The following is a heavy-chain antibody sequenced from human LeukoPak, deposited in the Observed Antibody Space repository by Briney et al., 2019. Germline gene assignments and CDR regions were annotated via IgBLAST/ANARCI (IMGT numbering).Heavy chain of an antibody. D-gene: IGHD3-22*01. Sequence: PSETLSLTCAVSGGSISRSGYSWSWIRQPPGKGLDWIAYIYYTGSTYYNPSLKSRVTISLDTSKNQFSLKLTSVTAADSAVYYCARGGDSSGYEGRFDPWGQGTLVTVSS. J-gene: IGHJ5*02. CDR1: GGSISRSGYS. CDR2: IYYTGST. V-gene: IGHV4-30-4*07. CDR3: ARGGDSSGYEGRFDP.